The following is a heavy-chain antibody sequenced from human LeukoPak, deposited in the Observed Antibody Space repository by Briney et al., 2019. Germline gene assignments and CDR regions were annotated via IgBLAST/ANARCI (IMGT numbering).Heavy chain of an antibody. CDR3: ARDVDFWSGYYPIGAFDI. CDR1: GFTFSSYW. V-gene: IGHV3-7*01. J-gene: IGHJ3*02. Sequence: GGSLRLSCAASGFTFSSYWMSWVRQAPGKGLEWVANIKQDGSEKYYVDSAKGRFTISRDNAKNSLYLQMNSLRAEDTAVYYCARDVDFWSGYYPIGAFDIWGQGTMVTVSS. CDR2: IKQDGSEK. D-gene: IGHD3-3*01.